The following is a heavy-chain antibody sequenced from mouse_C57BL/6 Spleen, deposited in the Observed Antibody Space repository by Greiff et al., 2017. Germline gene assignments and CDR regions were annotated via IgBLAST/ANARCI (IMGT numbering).Heavy chain of an antibody. V-gene: IGHV1-22*01. J-gene: IGHJ1*03. CDR2: INPNNGGT. CDR1: GYTFTDYN. D-gene: IGHD1-1*01. Sequence: EVQLQQSGPELVKPGASVKMSCKASGYTFTDYNMHWVKQSHGKSLEWIGYINPNNGGTSYNQKFKGKATLTVNKSSSTAYIELRSLTSEDSAVYYCARGPDYYGSSYGWYFDVWGTGTTVTVSS. CDR3: ARGPDYYGSSYGWYFDV.